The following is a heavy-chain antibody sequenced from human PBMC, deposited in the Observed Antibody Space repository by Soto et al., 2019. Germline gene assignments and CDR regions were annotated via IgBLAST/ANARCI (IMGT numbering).Heavy chain of an antibody. V-gene: IGHV4-39*01. J-gene: IGHJ6*03. CDR1: GGSVSSAGYF. D-gene: IGHD5-18*01. Sequence: PSETLSLTCTVSGGSVSSAGYFWGWIRQPPGKGLEWLGSVYFSGDSYYNPSLKSRVAMSVDTSKSQFSLNLTSATAADTAVYYCARHRPAASRYTYYHYMDVWGKGTTVTVS. CDR2: VYFSGDS. CDR3: ARHRPAASRYTYYHYMDV.